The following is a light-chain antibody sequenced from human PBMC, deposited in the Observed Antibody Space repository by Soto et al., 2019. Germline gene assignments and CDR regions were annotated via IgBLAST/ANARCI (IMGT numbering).Light chain of an antibody. CDR3: QQYYNGPPIT. V-gene: IGKV3-15*01. J-gene: IGKJ5*01. Sequence: DIDLTQSPSTLSVSLGERATLSCRASQGVSSNLAWYQQKPVQAPRLLIYGASTRATGIPARFSGSGSGTEFTLTISSLQSEDFAVYYCQQYYNGPPITFGQGTRLENK. CDR1: QGVSSN. CDR2: GAS.